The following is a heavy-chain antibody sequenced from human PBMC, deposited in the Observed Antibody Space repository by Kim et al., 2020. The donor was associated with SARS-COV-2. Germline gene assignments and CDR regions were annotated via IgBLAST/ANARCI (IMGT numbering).Heavy chain of an antibody. CDR3: AKGAGWEQWLEFDY. CDR1: GFTFGDYA. V-gene: IGHV3-9*01. Sequence: GGSLRLSCAASGFTFGDYAMHWVRQAPGKGLEWVSGISWNSGSIGYADSVKGRFTISRDNAKNSLYLQMNSLRAEDTALYYCAKGAGWEQWLEFDYWGQGTLVTVSS. J-gene: IGHJ4*02. D-gene: IGHD6-19*01. CDR2: ISWNSGSI.